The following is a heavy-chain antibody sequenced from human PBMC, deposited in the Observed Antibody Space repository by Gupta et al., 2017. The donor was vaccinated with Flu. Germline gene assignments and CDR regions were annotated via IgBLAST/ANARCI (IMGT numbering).Heavy chain of an antibody. CDR2: IKEDGIDR. D-gene: IGHD3-16*02. CDR3: ARARDYRLFDF. CDR1: FIFGTSS. Sequence: FIFGTSSMSWVRRAPGKGPEWVANIKEDGIDRYYADSVKGRFTISRDNAMNSLYLQMNSLRAEDTAVYYCARARDYRLFDFWGQGALVTVSS. J-gene: IGHJ4*02. V-gene: IGHV3-7*01.